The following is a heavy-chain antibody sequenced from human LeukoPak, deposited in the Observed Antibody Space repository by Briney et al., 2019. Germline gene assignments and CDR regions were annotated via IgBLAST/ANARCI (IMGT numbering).Heavy chain of an antibody. J-gene: IGHJ4*02. D-gene: IGHD3-10*01. V-gene: IGHV4-38-2*02. Sequence: PSETLSLTCTVSGYSISSGYYWGWIRQPPGKGLEWIGSIYHSGSTYYNPSLKSRVTISVDTSKNQFSLKLSPVTAADTAVYYCARVGITMVRGARSHFDYWGQGTLVTVSS. CDR3: ARVGITMVRGARSHFDY. CDR2: IYHSGST. CDR1: GYSISSGYY.